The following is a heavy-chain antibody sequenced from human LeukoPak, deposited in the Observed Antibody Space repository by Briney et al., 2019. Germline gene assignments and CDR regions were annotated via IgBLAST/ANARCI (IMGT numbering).Heavy chain of an antibody. Sequence: GGSLRLSCAASGFTFSTYAMSWVRQAPGKGLEWVSAISGSGGTTYYADSVKGRFTISRDNSKNALYLQMNSLRADDTAVYYCAKDNQYYYETSNYYYFDNWGQGTLVTVSS. CDR2: ISGSGGTT. CDR1: GFTFSTYA. V-gene: IGHV3-23*01. CDR3: AKDNQYYYETSNYYYFDN. J-gene: IGHJ4*02. D-gene: IGHD3-22*01.